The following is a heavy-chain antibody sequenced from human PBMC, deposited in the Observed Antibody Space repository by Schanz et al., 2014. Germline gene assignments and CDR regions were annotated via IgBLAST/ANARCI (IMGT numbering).Heavy chain of an antibody. J-gene: IGHJ4*02. CDR2: ISVYNHNK. CDR1: GYIFINSG. V-gene: IGHV1-18*01. D-gene: IGHD3-3*01. CDR3: ARDRRFFDRDDLYYFDS. Sequence: QVQLVQSGAEVKKPGATVKVSCKASGYIFINSGISWVRQAPGQGLVWMGWISVYNHNKEYDQKFQGRVTMTTDTSTSTAYMALTDLRSDDTAVYYCARDRRFFDRDDLYYFDSWGQGTLVTVSS.